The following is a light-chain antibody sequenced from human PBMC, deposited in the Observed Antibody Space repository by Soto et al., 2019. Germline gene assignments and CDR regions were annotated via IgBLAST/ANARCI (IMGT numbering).Light chain of an antibody. J-gene: IGKJ1*01. V-gene: IGKV1-5*03. CDR3: QQYNSYPWT. CDR2: KAS. CDR1: QSISSW. Sequence: DIQMTQSPSTLSASVGDRVTITCRASQSISSWLAWYQQKPGKAPKLLIYKASSLESGVPSRFRGSGSGTEFALTISSLKPDDFATYYCQQYNSYPWTFGQGTKVEIK.